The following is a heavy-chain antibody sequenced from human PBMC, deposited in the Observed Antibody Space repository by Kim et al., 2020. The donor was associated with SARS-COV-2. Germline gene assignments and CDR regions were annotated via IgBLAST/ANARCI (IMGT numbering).Heavy chain of an antibody. Sequence: SVKVSCKASGGTFSSYAISWVRQAPGKGLEWMGWIIPILGIANYAQKFQGRVTITADKSTSTAYMELSSLRSEDTAVYYFARDYIYYYDSSGYNDAFDIWGQGTMVTVSS. D-gene: IGHD3-22*01. J-gene: IGHJ3*02. V-gene: IGHV1-69*10. CDR1: GGTFSSYA. CDR3: ARDYIYYYDSSGYNDAFDI. CDR2: IIPILGIA.